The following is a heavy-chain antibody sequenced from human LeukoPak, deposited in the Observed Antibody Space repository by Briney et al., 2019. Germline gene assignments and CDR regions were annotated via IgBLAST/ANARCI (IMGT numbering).Heavy chain of an antibody. Sequence: SETLSLTCTVSGGSISSSSYYWGWIRQPPGKGLEWSVSIYYSGSTYYNPSLKSRVTISVDTSKNQFSLKLSSVTAADTAVYYCARETRLGKGARDYWGQGTLVTVSS. CDR1: GGSISSSSYY. CDR2: IYYSGST. J-gene: IGHJ4*02. V-gene: IGHV4-39*07. CDR3: ARETRLGKGARDY. D-gene: IGHD1-26*01.